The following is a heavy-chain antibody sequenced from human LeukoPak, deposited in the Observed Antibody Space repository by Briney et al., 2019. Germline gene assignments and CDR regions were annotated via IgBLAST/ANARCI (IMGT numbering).Heavy chain of an antibody. CDR2: ISGSGGST. J-gene: IGHJ6*03. V-gene: IGHV3-23*01. Sequence: PGGSLRLSCAASGFTFSSYAMSWVRQPPGKGLEWVSVISGSGGSTYYADSVKGRFTISRDNSKNTLYVQMNSLRAEDTAVYYCAKYVIRFLEPGLNYYMDVWGKGTTVTVSS. D-gene: IGHD3-3*01. CDR3: AKYVIRFLEPGLNYYMDV. CDR1: GFTFSSYA.